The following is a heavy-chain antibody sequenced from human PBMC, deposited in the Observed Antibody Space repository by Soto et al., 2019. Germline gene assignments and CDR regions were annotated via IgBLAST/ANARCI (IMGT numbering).Heavy chain of an antibody. Sequence: SGPTLVNPTQTLTLTCTLSGLSLNTTAVGVGWVRQPPGKALEWLAVIYWNDAKRYSPSLKSRLTLTKDTSKNQVVLTMTNMDPVDTATYYRGNWSYSTGWSDYWGQGALVTVYS. CDR2: IYWNDAK. D-gene: IGHD6-19*01. CDR1: GLSLNTTAVG. J-gene: IGHJ4*02. CDR3: GNWSYSTGWSDY. V-gene: IGHV2-5*01.